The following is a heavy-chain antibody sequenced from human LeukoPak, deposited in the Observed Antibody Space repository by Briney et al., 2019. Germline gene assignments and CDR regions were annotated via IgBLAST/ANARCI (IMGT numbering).Heavy chain of an antibody. CDR3: ASQPAAAGVDY. J-gene: IGHJ4*02. D-gene: IGHD2-2*01. V-gene: IGHV3-7*03. CDR1: RFTFSSYW. Sequence: PGGPLRLSCAASRFTFSSYWMTWVRQAPGKGLEWVANIKPDGSKRSYVDSVKGRFTISRDNAKNSLYLQMNSLRADDTGVYYCASQPAAAGVDYWGQGTLVTVSS. CDR2: IKPDGSKR.